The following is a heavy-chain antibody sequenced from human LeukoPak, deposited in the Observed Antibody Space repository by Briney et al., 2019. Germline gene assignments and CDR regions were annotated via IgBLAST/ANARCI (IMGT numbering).Heavy chain of an antibody. CDR2: ISSSGSTI. CDR3: ARDYYGSGSYYFYYYYGMDV. V-gene: IGHV3-11*01. J-gene: IGHJ6*02. Sequence: GGSLRLSCAASGFTFSDYYMSWIRQAPGKGLEWVSYISSSGSTIYYADSVKGRFTISRDNAKNSLYLQMNSLRAEDTAVYYCARDYYGSGSYYFYYYYGMDVWGQGTTVTVSS. D-gene: IGHD3-10*01. CDR1: GFTFSDYY.